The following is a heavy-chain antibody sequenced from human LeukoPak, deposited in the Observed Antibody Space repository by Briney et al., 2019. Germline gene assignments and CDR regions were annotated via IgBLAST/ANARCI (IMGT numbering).Heavy chain of an antibody. Sequence: GGSLTLSCAASAFTFSNYWMHWVRQAPGKGLEWVSLMSGSGARTNYANSVKGRFTISRANYKNTLYLHMNSLRAEDTAVYYCAKGYYYDNSGESYFDYWGQGTLVTVSS. CDR2: MSGSGART. J-gene: IGHJ4*02. CDR3: AKGYYYDNSGESYFDY. D-gene: IGHD3-22*01. V-gene: IGHV3-23*01. CDR1: AFTFSNYW.